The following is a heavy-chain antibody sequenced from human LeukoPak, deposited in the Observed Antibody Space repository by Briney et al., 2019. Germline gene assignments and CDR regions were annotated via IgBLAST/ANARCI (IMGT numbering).Heavy chain of an antibody. V-gene: IGHV4-30-2*01. J-gene: IGHJ5*02. CDR3: ARVELANNWFDP. Sequence: PSETLSLTCAVSGGSISSGGYSWSWIRQPPGTGLEWIGYIYHSGSTYYNPSLKSRVTISVDRSKNQFSLKLSSVTAADTAVYYCARVELANNWFDPWGQGTLVTVSS. D-gene: IGHD1-1*01. CDR2: IYHSGST. CDR1: GGSISSGGYS.